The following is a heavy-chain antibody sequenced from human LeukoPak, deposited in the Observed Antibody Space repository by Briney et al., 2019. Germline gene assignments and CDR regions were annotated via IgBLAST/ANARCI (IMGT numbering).Heavy chain of an antibody. CDR3: AKYGPQDSGSSHFDY. CDR1: GFTFGSYA. J-gene: IGHJ4*02. Sequence: GGSLRLSCEAYGFTFGSYAMSWVRQAPGKGLEWVSAIRDSGSSTHYADSVKGRFTTSRDNSKNTLFLQMNSLRAEDTAIYYCAKYGPQDSGSSHFDYWGQGALVTVSS. D-gene: IGHD1-26*01. V-gene: IGHV3-23*01. CDR2: IRDSGSST.